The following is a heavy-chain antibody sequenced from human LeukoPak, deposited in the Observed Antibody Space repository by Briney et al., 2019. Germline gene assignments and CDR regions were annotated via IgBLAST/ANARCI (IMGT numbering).Heavy chain of an antibody. Sequence: SETLSLTCTVSGGSISSYYWTWIRQPPGRGLEWIGYINYSGATNYTPSLKSRVTISVDKSKKQFSLKLRSVTAADTAVYYCAKKLWPHDAFDIWGHGTLVTVYS. CDR2: INYSGAT. CDR1: GGSISSYY. J-gene: IGHJ3*02. CDR3: AKKLWPHDAFDI. D-gene: IGHD2/OR15-2a*01. V-gene: IGHV4-59*12.